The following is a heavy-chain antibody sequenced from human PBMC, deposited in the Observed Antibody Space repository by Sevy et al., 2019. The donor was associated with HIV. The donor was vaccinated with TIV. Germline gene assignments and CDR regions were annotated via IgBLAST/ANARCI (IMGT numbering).Heavy chain of an antibody. CDR3: SKGGSGTGWFDP. CDR1: GFNFGDYP. D-gene: IGHD3-10*01. V-gene: IGHV3-49*03. Sequence: GGSLRLSCRASGFNFGDYPMSWFCQAPGKGLAWVGFIRSKASGGTTQYAASVKGRFTISRDDSESIAYLQMNSLKIEDTAVYYCSKGGSGTGWFDPWGQGTLVTVSS. J-gene: IGHJ5*02. CDR2: IRSKASGGTT.